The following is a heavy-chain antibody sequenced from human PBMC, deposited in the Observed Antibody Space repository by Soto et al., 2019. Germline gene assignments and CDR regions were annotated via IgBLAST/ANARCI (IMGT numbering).Heavy chain of an antibody. V-gene: IGHV3-30*18. D-gene: IGHD3-22*01. Sequence: PGGSLRLSCAASGFTFNSYGIHWVRQAPGKGLEWVTLISFDGSKKYYADSVKDRFTISRDNSKNTLYLQMNSLRAEDTAVYYCAKDHVAGHGSGNYYSSGFDSWGQGTLVTVSS. CDR2: ISFDGSKK. CDR1: GFTFNSYG. CDR3: AKDHVAGHGSGNYYSSGFDS. J-gene: IGHJ4*02.